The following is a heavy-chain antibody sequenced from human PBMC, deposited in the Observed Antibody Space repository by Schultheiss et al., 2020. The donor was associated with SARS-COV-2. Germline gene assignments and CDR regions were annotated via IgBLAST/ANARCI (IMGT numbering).Heavy chain of an antibody. Sequence: GGSLRLSCAASGFTFSSYAMSWVRQAPGKGLEWVSAISGSGGSTYYADSVKGRFTISRDNSKNTLYLQMNSLRAEDTAVYYCAKHRRCGGDCYSGVVDYWGQGTLVTVSS. J-gene: IGHJ4*02. CDR1: GFTFSSYA. V-gene: IGHV3-23*01. CDR2: ISGSGGST. CDR3: AKHRRCGGDCYSGVVDY. D-gene: IGHD2-21*01.